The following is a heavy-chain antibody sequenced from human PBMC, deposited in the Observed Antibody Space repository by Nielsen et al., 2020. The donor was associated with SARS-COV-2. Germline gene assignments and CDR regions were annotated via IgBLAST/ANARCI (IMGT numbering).Heavy chain of an antibody. V-gene: IGHV4-34*01. CDR1: AFSLSYSA. J-gene: IGHJ4*02. Sequence: GSLRLSCAGSAFSLSYSAMHWVRQAPGKGLEWIGEINHSGSTNYNPSLKSRVTISVDTSKNQFSLKLSSVTAADTAVYYCARGQGYCSGGSCSDYWGQGTLVTVSS. CDR2: INHSGST. D-gene: IGHD2-15*01. CDR3: ARGQGYCSGGSCSDY.